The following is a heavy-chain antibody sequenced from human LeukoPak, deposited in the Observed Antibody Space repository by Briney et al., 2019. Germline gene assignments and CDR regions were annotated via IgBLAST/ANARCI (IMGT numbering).Heavy chain of an antibody. J-gene: IGHJ6*03. V-gene: IGHV1-2*02. CDR3: ARGGEGQQLGTYYYYYYMDV. CDR2: INPDSGGT. CDR1: GYTFTCYY. D-gene: IGHD6-13*01. Sequence: GASVKVSFKASGYTFTCYYMHGVRQAHGQGLEWMGWINPDSGGTNYAQKVQGRVTMTRDTSISTAYMELSRLRSDDPAVYYCARGGEGQQLGTYYYYYYMDVWGKGTTVTVSS.